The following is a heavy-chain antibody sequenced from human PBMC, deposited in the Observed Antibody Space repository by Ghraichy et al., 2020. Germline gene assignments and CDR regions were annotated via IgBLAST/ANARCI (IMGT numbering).Heavy chain of an antibody. D-gene: IGHD3-10*01. Sequence: ASVKVSCKASGFTFSNYIFIWVRQAPGQGLEWMGWISGYNGNTGYAQKFQGRVTMTMDNSTTTLSMALTNLTSEEKAGYYCAREGRGLEVSGSRPANWGQGTRVTVSS. J-gene: IGHJ4*02. CDR3: AREGRGLEVSGSRPAN. V-gene: IGHV1-18*04. CDR2: ISGYNGNT. CDR1: GFTFSNYI.